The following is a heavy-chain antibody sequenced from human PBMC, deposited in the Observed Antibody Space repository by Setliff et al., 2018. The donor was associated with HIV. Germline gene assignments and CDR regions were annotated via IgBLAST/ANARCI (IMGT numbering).Heavy chain of an antibody. CDR1: GFSFGSHS. V-gene: IGHV3-21*01. D-gene: IGHD2-15*01. CDR2: INSGSNYI. J-gene: IGHJ4*02. CDR3: ARGLSGGYRSGGSCYPFDL. Sequence: LRLSCAASGFSFGSHSMHWVRQAPGKGLEWIASINSGSNYIYYIDSVKGRFTISRDNAKKSLYLQMSSLRAEDAAVYYCARGLSGGYRSGGSCYPFDLWGQGTQVTVSS.